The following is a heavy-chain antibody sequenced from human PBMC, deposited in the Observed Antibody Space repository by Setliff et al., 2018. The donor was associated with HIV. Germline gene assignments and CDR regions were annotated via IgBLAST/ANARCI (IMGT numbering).Heavy chain of an antibody. Sequence: PSETLSLTCDVSGGSISSDSYYWAWIRQPPGKGLEWIGTIYYSGSTHYNPSLKSRLTISVDMSKNQLSLKLSSVTAAATAVYYCLLWTGYYTYWFFDLWGRGALVTVSS. J-gene: IGHJ2*01. CDR3: LLWTGYYTYWFFDL. CDR2: IYYSGST. V-gene: IGHV4-39*07. CDR1: GGSISSDSYY. D-gene: IGHD3-3*01.